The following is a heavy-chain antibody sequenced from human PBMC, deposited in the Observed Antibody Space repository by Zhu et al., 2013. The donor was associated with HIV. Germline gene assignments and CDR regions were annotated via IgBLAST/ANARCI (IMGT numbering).Heavy chain of an antibody. J-gene: IGHJ4*02. D-gene: IGHD3-9*01. CDR1: GGTFSSYA. CDR3: SRTKMFAGYWSDF. CDR2: IIPIFGTA. Sequence: QVQLVQSGAEVKKPGSSVKVSCKASGGTFSSYAISWVRQAPGQGLEWMGGIIPIFGTANYAQKFQGRVTITADESTSTAYMELTRLTPDDTAVYYCSRTKMFAGYWSDFWGQGTLVTVSS. V-gene: IGHV1-69*01.